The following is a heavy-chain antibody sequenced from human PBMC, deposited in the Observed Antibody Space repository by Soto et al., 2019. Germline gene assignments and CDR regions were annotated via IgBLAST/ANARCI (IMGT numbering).Heavy chain of an antibody. D-gene: IGHD2-15*01. V-gene: IGHV4-30-4*01. CDR1: GGSISSGDYY. J-gene: IGHJ4*02. Sequence: QVQLQESGPGLVKPSQTLSLTCTVSGGSISSGDYYWLWLRQPPGKGLEWIGDIYDSGSTYYNPSLKRRVTISVETSKNQFSLKLSSVTAADTAVYYCARARGARDFDYWGQGTLVTVSS. CDR2: IYDSGST. CDR3: ARARGARDFDY.